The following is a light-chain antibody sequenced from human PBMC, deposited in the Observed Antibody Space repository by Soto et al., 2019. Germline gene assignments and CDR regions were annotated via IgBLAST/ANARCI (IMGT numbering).Light chain of an antibody. V-gene: IGKV1-33*01. J-gene: IGKJ5*01. Sequence: DIQLTQSPSSLSASVGDRVTFTCQASQDISKYLNWYQQKPGKAPKLLMYDAANLETGVPSRFSGSGSGTDFSFIISSLQPEDIATYYCQQYDHFPTFGQGTRLEIK. CDR1: QDISKY. CDR2: DAA. CDR3: QQYDHFPT.